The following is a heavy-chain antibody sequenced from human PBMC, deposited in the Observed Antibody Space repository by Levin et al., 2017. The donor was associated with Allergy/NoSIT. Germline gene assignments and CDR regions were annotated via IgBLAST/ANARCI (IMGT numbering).Heavy chain of an antibody. CDR1: GFTLSTYA. V-gene: IGHV3-30-3*01. Sequence: GASVKVSCAASGFTLSTYAMYWVRQAPGKGLEWVAVMSYDGSNKYYAPSVKGRFTISKDNSKNTLYLQMNSLRTEDTAVYYCARDVGSGSDFWGQGTLVTVSS. J-gene: IGHJ4*02. CDR2: MSYDGSNK. D-gene: IGHD3-3*01. CDR3: ARDVGSGSDF.